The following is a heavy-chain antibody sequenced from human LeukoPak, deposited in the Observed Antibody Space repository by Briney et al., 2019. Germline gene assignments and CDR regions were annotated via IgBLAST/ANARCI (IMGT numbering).Heavy chain of an antibody. Sequence: SETLSLTCAVYGGSFSGYYWSWIRQPPGKGLEWIGEINHSGGTNYNPSLKSRVTVSVDTSKNQFSLKLSPVTAADTAVYYCAKGYGSLTTHYWGQGTLVTVSS. CDR3: AKGYGSLTTHY. CDR2: INHSGGT. CDR1: GGSFSGYY. V-gene: IGHV4-34*01. J-gene: IGHJ4*02. D-gene: IGHD4-17*01.